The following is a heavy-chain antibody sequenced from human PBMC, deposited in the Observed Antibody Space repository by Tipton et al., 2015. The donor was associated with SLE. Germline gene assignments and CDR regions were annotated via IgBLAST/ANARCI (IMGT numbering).Heavy chain of an antibody. D-gene: IGHD3-10*01. V-gene: IGHV4-61*08. J-gene: IGHJ3*02. CDR1: GGSISSGGYY. Sequence: TLSLTCTVSGGSISSGGYYWSRIRQHPGKGLEWIGYIYYSGSTNYNPSLKSRVTISVDTSKNQFSLKLSSVTAADTAVYYCARGGAEGLWFRESSVAFDTWGQGTMVTVSS. CDR3: ARGGAEGLWFRESSVAFDT. CDR2: IYYSGST.